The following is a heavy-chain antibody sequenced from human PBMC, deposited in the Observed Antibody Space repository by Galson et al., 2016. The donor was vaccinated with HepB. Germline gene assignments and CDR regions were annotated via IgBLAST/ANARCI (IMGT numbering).Heavy chain of an antibody. V-gene: IGHV4-4*02. J-gene: IGHJ3*02. D-gene: IGHD4-17*01. CDR3: ARAFAVNGAFDI. Sequence: SETLSLTCGVSGDSMSSHDWWSWIRQPPGKGLEWIGEIHPSGSTNSNPSLKSRVTISVDRSRKQFYLRLYSMTAADTAVYYWARAFAVNGAFDIWGQGTMFTVAS. CDR2: IHPSGST. CDR1: GDSMSSHDW.